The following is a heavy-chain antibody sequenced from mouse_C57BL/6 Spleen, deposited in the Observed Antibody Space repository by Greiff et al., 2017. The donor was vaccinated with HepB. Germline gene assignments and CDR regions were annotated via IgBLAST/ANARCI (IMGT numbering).Heavy chain of an antibody. CDR2: IINGGGST. Sequence: EVKLVESGGGLVQPGGSLKLSCAASGFTFSDYYMYWVRQTPEKRLEWVAYIINGGGSTYYPDTVKGRFTISRDNAKNTLYLQMSRLKSEDTAMYYCARHKAYSNYGYFDYWGQGTTLTVSS. CDR3: ARHKAYSNYGYFDY. V-gene: IGHV5-12*01. CDR1: GFTFSDYY. J-gene: IGHJ2*01. D-gene: IGHD2-5*01.